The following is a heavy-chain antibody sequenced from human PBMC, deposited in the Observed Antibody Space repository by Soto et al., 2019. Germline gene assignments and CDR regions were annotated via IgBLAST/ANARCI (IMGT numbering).Heavy chain of an antibody. J-gene: IGHJ4*02. CDR1: GDSISSSNYY. D-gene: IGHD6-19*01. V-gene: IGHV4-39*01. CDR2: IYYSGTT. CDR3: ARRRGLAVPVDY. Sequence: QLQLQESGPGLVKPSETLSLSCSVSGDSISSSNYYWGWIRQPPGKGLEWIGSIYYSGTTYYNPSLKGRVTISIDTSKNQFSLKLTSVTAADTAMYYCARRRGLAVPVDYWGQGTLVIVSS.